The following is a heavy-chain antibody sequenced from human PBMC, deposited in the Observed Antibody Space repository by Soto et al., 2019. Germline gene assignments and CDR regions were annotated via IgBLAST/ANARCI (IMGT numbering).Heavy chain of an antibody. V-gene: IGHV4-31*03. J-gene: IGHJ6*03. D-gene: IGHD2-2*01. CDR2: IYYSGST. CDR3: ARGGLPAAATQYYYYYYYMDV. CDR1: GGSISSGGYY. Sequence: QVQLQESGPGLVKPSQTLSLTCTVSGGSISSGGYYWSWIRQHPGKGLEWIGYIYYSGSTSYNPSLKSRVTISVDTSKNQFSLKLSSVTAADTAVYYCARGGLPAAATQYYYYYYYMDVWGKGTTVTVSS.